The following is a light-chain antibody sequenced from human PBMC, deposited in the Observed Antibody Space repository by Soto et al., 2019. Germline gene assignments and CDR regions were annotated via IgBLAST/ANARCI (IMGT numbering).Light chain of an antibody. Sequence: QSALTQTPSASGSPGQSVTISCTGTSSDIGGYDHVSWYQQHPGKAPKVLIYEVTKRPSGVPARFSGSKAGTTASLTVFGLQAEDEADYYCRSFAGPVWVFGGGTKLTVL. V-gene: IGLV2-8*01. CDR1: SSDIGGYDH. CDR2: EVT. CDR3: RSFAGPVWV. J-gene: IGLJ3*02.